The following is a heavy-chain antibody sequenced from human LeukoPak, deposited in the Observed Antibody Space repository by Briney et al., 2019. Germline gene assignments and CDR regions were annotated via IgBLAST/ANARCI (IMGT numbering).Heavy chain of an antibody. CDR1: GFTVSSNY. CDR3: VRGDYGDYTLFDY. D-gene: IGHD4-17*01. V-gene: IGHV3-53*01. Sequence: PGGSLRLSCAASGFTVSSNYMSWVRQAPGKGLEWVSVIYSGGSTYYADSVKGRFTISRDNSKSTLYLQMNSLRAEDTAVYYCVRGDYGDYTLFDYWGQGTLVTVSS. J-gene: IGHJ4*02. CDR2: IYSGGST.